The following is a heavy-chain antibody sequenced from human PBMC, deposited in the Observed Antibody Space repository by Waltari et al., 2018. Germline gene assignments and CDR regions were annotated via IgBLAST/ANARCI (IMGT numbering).Heavy chain of an antibody. CDR1: GGSFSGYY. CDR2: INHSGST. CDR3: ARVSRYCSGGSCYSGYFDY. D-gene: IGHD2-15*01. J-gene: IGHJ4*02. Sequence: QVQLQQWGAGLLKPSGTLSLTCAVYGGSFSGYYWSWIRQPPGKGLEWIGEINHSGSTNYNPSLKSRVTISVDTSKNQFSLKLSSVTAADTAVYYCARVSRYCSGGSCYSGYFDYWGQGTLVTVSS. V-gene: IGHV4-34*01.